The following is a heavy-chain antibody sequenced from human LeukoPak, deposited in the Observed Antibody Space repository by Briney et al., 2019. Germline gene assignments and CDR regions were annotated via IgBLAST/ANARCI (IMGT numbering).Heavy chain of an antibody. CDR3: AKDLPAMEYFDY. Sequence: GGSLRLSCAASGFTFSSYGMSWVRQAPGKGLEWVSGISGGGGSTYYADSVKGRFTISRDNSKNTLYLQMNSLRAEDTAVYYCAKDLPAMEYFDYWGQGTLVTVSS. CDR2: ISGGGGST. D-gene: IGHD5-18*01. CDR1: GFTFSSYG. V-gene: IGHV3-23*01. J-gene: IGHJ4*02.